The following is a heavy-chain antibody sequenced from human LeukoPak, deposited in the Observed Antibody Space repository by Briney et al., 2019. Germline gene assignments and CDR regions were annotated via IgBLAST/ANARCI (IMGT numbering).Heavy chain of an antibody. J-gene: IGHJ3*02. CDR3: ARGAMTDRTFDI. V-gene: IGHV3-33*01. Sequence: GGSLRLSCATSGFAFSNYAMHWVRQAPGKGLEWVAVIWYDGINKYYADSVKGRFTISRDNSKNTLSVQMNSLRVEDTAVYYCARGAMTDRTFDIWGQGTKVTVSS. D-gene: IGHD2-2*01. CDR1: GFAFSNYA. CDR2: IWYDGINK.